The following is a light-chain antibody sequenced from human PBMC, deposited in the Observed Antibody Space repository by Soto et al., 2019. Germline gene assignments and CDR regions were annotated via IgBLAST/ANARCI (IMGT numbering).Light chain of an antibody. J-gene: IGLJ3*02. CDR2: EVS. CDR3: SSYAGSNNGV. V-gene: IGLV2-8*01. CDR1: SSDVGGYNY. Sequence: QSALTQPPSASGSPGQSVTISCTGTSSDVGGYNYVSWYQQHPGKAPKLMISEVSKRPSGVPDRFSGSKSGNTASLTVSGLQAEDEADYYCSSYAGSNNGVFGGGTQLTVL.